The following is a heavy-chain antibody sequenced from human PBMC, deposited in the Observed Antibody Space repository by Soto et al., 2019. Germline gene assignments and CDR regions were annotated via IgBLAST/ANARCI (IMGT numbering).Heavy chain of an antibody. D-gene: IGHD6-13*01. CDR3: ARGSSIAAAGTNYYYGMDV. V-gene: IGHV1-69*01. J-gene: IGHJ6*02. CDR2: IIPIFGTA. CDR1: GGANSSYA. Sequence: SVKVCCKEPGGANSSYARRWVRQATGKGLEWMGGIIPIFGTANYAQKFQGRVTITADESTSTAYMELSSLRSEDTAVYYCARGSSIAAAGTNYYYGMDVWGQGTTVTVSS.